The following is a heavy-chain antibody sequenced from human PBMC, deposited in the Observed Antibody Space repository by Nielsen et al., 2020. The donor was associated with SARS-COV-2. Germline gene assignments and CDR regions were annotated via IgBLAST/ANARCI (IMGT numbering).Heavy chain of an antibody. Sequence: SVKVSCKASGGTFSSYAISWVRQAPGQGLEWMGRIIPILGIANYAQKFQGRVTITADKSTSTAYMELSSLRSKDTAVYYCARLGSSSAIDYWGQGTLVTVSS. J-gene: IGHJ4*02. CDR2: IIPILGIA. V-gene: IGHV1-69*04. D-gene: IGHD6-6*01. CDR3: ARLGSSSAIDY. CDR1: GGTFSSYA.